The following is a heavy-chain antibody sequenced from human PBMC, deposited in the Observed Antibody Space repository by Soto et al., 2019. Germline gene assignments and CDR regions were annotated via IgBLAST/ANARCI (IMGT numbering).Heavy chain of an antibody. Sequence: QVQLQQWGAGLLKPSETLFLTCAVYGGSFSGYYWSWIRQSPGKGLEWIGEINHSGSTKYNPSLTSRVTISVDTSKNQFSLKLSSVTAADTAVYYCARVTVPSVPAAKRLDVWGQGTTVTVSS. CDR3: ARVTVPSVPAAKRLDV. D-gene: IGHD2-2*01. CDR2: INHSGST. V-gene: IGHV4-34*01. CDR1: GGSFSGYY. J-gene: IGHJ6*02.